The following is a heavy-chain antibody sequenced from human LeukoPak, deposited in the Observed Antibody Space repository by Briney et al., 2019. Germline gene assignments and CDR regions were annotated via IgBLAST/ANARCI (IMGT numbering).Heavy chain of an antibody. J-gene: IGHJ4*02. V-gene: IGHV5-51*01. D-gene: IGHD2-2*01. CDR3: ARRYCSSTSCYGENYFDY. Sequence: GESLKISCKGSGYSFTSYWIGWVRQMPGKGLEWMGIIYPGDSDTRYSPSFQGRVTISADKSISTAYLQWSSLKASDTAMYYCARRYCSSTSCYGENYFDYWGQGTLVTVSS. CDR1: GYSFTSYW. CDR2: IYPGDSDT.